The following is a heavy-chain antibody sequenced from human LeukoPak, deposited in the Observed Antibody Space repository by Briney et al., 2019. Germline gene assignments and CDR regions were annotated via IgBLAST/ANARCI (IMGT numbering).Heavy chain of an antibody. CDR1: GFTFSNYA. CDR3: AKVFSGWGPIDY. Sequence: GGSLRLSCAASGFTFSNYAMHWVRQAPGKGLEWVSVISGSGGSTYYADSVKGRFTISRDNSKNTLYLQMNSLRAEDTAVYYCAKVFSGWGPIDYWGQGTLVTVSS. D-gene: IGHD6-19*01. V-gene: IGHV3-23*01. J-gene: IGHJ4*02. CDR2: ISGSGGST.